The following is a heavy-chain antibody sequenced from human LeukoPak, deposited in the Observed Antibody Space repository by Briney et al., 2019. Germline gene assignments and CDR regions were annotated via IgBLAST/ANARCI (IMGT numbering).Heavy chain of an antibody. D-gene: IGHD1-26*01. CDR2: ISAYTGNT. V-gene: IGHV1-18*01. Sequence: ASVKVSCKASGYAFSSYGLTWVRQAPGQGLEWMGWISAYTGNTNYAQKLQGRVTMTTDTSTDTAYMELRSLRSDDSPVYYCARDLGGGGSYDYWGQGTLVTVSS. CDR3: ARDLGGGGSYDY. J-gene: IGHJ4*02. CDR1: GYAFSSYG.